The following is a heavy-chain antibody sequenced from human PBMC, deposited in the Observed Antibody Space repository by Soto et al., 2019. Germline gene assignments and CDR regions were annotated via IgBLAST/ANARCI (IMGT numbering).Heavy chain of an antibody. CDR1: GGTFSNYA. Sequence: ASVKVSCKASGGTFSNYAFNRVRQAHGKGLEWVGGFDPGDGETIYAQKFQGRVTTTEDTSTDTAFMELSSLKSEDTAVYYCAAYDSGGYYYGFDYWGQGTLVTVSS. V-gene: IGHV1-24*01. D-gene: IGHD3-22*01. CDR3: AAYDSGGYYYGFDY. J-gene: IGHJ4*02. CDR2: FDPGDGET.